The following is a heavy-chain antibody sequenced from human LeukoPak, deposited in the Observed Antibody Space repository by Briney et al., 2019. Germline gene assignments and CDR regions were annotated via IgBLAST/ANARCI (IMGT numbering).Heavy chain of an antibody. CDR1: GGSISSYY. Sequence: SETLSLTCTVSGGSISSYYWSRIRQPPGKGLEWIGYIYYSGSTNYNPSLKSRVTISVDTSKNQFSLKLSSVTAADTAVYYCARTLTYYYGMDVWGKGTTVTVSS. CDR2: IYYSGST. J-gene: IGHJ6*04. CDR3: ARTLTYYYGMDV. V-gene: IGHV4-59*01.